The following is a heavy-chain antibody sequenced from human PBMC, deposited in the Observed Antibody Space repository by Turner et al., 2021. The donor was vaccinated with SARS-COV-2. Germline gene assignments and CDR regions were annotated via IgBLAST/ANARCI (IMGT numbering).Heavy chain of an antibody. CDR2: ISYDESNK. V-gene: IGHV3-30*18. D-gene: IGHD2-21*02. CDR1: GFTFSSHG. Sequence: QVQRVESGGGVVQPGRSLRLPWAAPGFTFSSHGMHWVRQAPGKGLEWVAVISYDESNKYYTDSVKGRFTISRDNAKNTLYLQMNSLRAEDTAVYYCAKEGTFGEVTGFDYGGQGTLVTVSS. J-gene: IGHJ4*02. CDR3: AKEGTFGEVTGFDY.